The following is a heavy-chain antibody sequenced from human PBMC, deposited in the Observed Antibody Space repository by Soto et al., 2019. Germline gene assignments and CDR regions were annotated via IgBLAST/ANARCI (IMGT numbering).Heavy chain of an antibody. Sequence: SVKVSCKASGGTFYTYTFSWVRQAPGQGLEWMGSITPIYPTTNYAEKFQGRLTVTADGSTNTAYMELNSLTSEDTAVYYCARIPRYSFPTSDDLDSWGQGTLVTVS. CDR3: ARIPRYSFPTSDDLDS. V-gene: IGHV1-69*13. D-gene: IGHD5-18*01. CDR1: GGTFYTYT. CDR2: ITPIYPTT. J-gene: IGHJ4*02.